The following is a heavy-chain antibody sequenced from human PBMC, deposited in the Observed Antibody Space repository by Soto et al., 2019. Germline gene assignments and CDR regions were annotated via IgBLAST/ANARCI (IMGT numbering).Heavy chain of an antibody. CDR3: TQVYGSGSWGWYFHS. J-gene: IGHJ5*02. CDR2: VFWDGGE. Sequence: HITLRESGPSLVKPTETLTLTCTFSGFSLTTTGVGVGWVRQPPGKALEWLAVVFWDGGERYSPSLKSRVTITKDTSKDQVVFTMANMDPADTATYFCTQVYGSGSWGWYFHSWGQGTLVTVSS. CDR1: GFSLTTTGVG. V-gene: IGHV2-5*02. D-gene: IGHD1-26*01.